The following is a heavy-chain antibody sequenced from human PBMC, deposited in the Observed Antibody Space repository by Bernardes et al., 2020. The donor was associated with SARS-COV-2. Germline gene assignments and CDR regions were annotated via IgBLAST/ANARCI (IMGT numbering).Heavy chain of an antibody. J-gene: IGHJ4*02. V-gene: IGHV4-4*02. CDR3: ASLARGFDY. CDR1: GVSINSDNW. D-gene: IGHD3-10*01. Sequence: SETLSLTCAVSGVSINSDNWWTWVRQPPGKGLEWIGEIYHSVTTNYNPSLKSRVTISVDKSKNQFSLKVSSVTAADTAVYYCASLARGFDYWGQGTLVTVSS. CDR2: IYHSVTT.